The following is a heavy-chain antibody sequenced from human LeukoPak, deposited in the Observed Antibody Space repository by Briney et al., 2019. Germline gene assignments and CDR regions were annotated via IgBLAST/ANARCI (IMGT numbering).Heavy chain of an antibody. D-gene: IGHD5-18*01. CDR2: ISGSGGST. V-gene: IGHV3-23*01. Sequence: GGSLRLSCAASGFTFSSYAMSWVRQAPGKGLEWVSAISGSGGSTYYADSVKGRFTISRDNSKNTLYPQMNSLRAEDTAVYYCAKDTDTANYRGYYYYGMDVWGQGTTVTVSS. J-gene: IGHJ6*02. CDR3: AKDTDTANYRGYYYYGMDV. CDR1: GFTFSSYA.